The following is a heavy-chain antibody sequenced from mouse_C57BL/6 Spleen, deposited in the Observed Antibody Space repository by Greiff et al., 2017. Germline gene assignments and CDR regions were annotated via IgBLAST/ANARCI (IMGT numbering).Heavy chain of an antibody. CDR1: GFTFTDYY. CDR2: VYPYSGGT. J-gene: IGHJ3*01. CDR3: ARLGDLFAY. D-gene: IGHD4-1*01. V-gene: IGHV1-36*01. Sequence: VQLQQSGPVLAKPGPSVKISCKASGFTFTDYYMRWVKQSNGKSLEWIGLVYPYSGGTCYNQKFKGKATLTVDTSSSTAYMDLNSLTSEDSALYYCARLGDLFAYWGQGTLVTVSA.